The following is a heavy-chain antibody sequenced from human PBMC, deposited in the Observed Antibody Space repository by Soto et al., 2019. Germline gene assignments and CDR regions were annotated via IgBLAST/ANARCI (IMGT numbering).Heavy chain of an antibody. D-gene: IGHD3-10*01. CDR3: TTGFEYTQGGYYYYGVDF. CDR2: IKSKNDGGTT. Sequence: GGSLRLSCAASGFNFRNVWMTWVRQAPGKGLEWVGRIKSKNDGGTTDYAAPVKGRFTISRDDSKNTLYLQMNSLKIEDTAVYYCTTGFEYTQGGYYYYGVDFWGQGTTVTVYS. J-gene: IGHJ6*02. CDR1: GFNFRNVW. V-gene: IGHV3-15*01.